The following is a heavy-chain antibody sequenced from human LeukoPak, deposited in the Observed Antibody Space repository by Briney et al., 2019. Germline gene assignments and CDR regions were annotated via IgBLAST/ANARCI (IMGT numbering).Heavy chain of an antibody. V-gene: IGHV3-21*01. D-gene: IGHD3-9*01. Sequence: PGGSLRLSCAASGFALSSYNMNWFRQAPGKGLEWVSSISSSSSYIYYADSVKGRFTISRDNAKNSLYLQMNSLRAEATAVYYCARDSYYDILSGYLRYFDYWGQGTLVTVSS. CDR2: ISSSSSYI. J-gene: IGHJ4*02. CDR3: ARDSYYDILSGYLRYFDY. CDR1: GFALSSYN.